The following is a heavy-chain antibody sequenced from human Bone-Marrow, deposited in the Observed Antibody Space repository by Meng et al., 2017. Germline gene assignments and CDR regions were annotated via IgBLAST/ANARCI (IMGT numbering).Heavy chain of an antibody. Sequence: QGHLQCAGPRRGKPSHPLSLTCTFSVGSINSGDYYWSWIRQHPGKGLEWIGFIYYTGSTQYNPSLKSRVTISVDTSKNQFSLKLSSVTAADTAVYYCARATYGSGKDFWGQGTMVTVSS. CDR1: VGSINSGDYY. V-gene: IGHV4-31*03. D-gene: IGHD3-10*01. J-gene: IGHJ4*02. CDR2: IYYTGST. CDR3: ARATYGSGKDF.